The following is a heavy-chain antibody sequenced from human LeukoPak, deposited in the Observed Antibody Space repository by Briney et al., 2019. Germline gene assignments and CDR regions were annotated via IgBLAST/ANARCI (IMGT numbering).Heavy chain of an antibody. V-gene: IGHV4-34*01. Sequence: SETLSLTCAVYGGSFSGYYWSWIRLPPGKGLEWIGEINHSGSTNYNPSLKSRVTISVDTSKNQFSLKLSSVTAADMAVYYCARVGGTNYYYYGMDVWGQGTTVTVSS. CDR3: ARVGGTNYYYYGMDV. CDR1: GGSFSGYY. D-gene: IGHD3-10*01. J-gene: IGHJ6*02. CDR2: INHSGST.